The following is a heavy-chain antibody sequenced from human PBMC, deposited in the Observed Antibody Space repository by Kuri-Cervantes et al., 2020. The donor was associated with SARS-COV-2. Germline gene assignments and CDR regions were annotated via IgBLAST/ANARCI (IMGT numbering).Heavy chain of an antibody. CDR3: AREAPCRIVGAICYGMDV. J-gene: IGHJ6*02. D-gene: IGHD1-26*01. Sequence: GESLKISCAASGFTFSSYSMNWVRQAPGKGLEWVSYISSSSSTIYYADSVKGRFTISRDNAKNSLYLQMNSLRDEDTAVYYCAREAPCRIVGAICYGMDVWGQGTTVPSP. CDR1: GFTFSSYS. V-gene: IGHV3-48*02. CDR2: ISSSSSTI.